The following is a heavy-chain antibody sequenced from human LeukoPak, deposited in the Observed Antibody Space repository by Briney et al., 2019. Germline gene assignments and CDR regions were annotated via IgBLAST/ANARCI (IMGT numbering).Heavy chain of an antibody. Sequence: VASVKVSCKASGYTFTGYYMHWVRQAPGQGLEWMGWINPNSGGTNYAQKFQGRVTMTRDTSISTAYMELSRLRSDDTAMYYCATYVWGSYRTINWLDPWGQETLVTVSS. CDR3: ATYVWGSYRTINWLDP. CDR1: GYTFTGYY. J-gene: IGHJ5*02. CDR2: INPNSGGT. D-gene: IGHD3-16*02. V-gene: IGHV1-2*02.